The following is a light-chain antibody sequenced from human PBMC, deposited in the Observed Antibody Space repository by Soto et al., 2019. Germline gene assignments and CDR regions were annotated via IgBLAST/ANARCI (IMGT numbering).Light chain of an antibody. V-gene: IGKV3D-20*02. J-gene: IGKJ5*01. CDR2: DAS. Sequence: EIVLTQSPGTRSLSPGERATLSCRASQSISTSYLAWYQQKPGQAPRLLIYDASNRATGIPVRFSGSGSGTDFTLTISSLEPEDFALYYCQQRNNWPITFGQGTRLEIK. CDR1: QSISTSY. CDR3: QQRNNWPIT.